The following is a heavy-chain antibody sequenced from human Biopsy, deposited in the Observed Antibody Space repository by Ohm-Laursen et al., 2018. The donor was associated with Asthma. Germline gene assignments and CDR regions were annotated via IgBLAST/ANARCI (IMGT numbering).Heavy chain of an antibody. J-gene: IGHJ4*02. CDR2: INSVFGTT. Sequence: SSVKVSCKSLGGTFNTYVIGWVRQAPGKGHEWMGGINSVFGTTTYPQKFQDRVTITADDSTSTVYMELSSLRSEDTAVYYCARKAGSCISRTCYSLDFWGQGTLVTVSS. V-gene: IGHV1-69*01. CDR3: ARKAGSCISRTCYSLDF. D-gene: IGHD2-2*01. CDR1: GGTFNTYV.